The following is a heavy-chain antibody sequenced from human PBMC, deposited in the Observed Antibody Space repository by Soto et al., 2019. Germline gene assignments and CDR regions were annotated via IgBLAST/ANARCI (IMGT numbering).Heavy chain of an antibody. CDR3: AIDRWGGGTDMDV. CDR1: GFTCSTYW. D-gene: IGHD1-1*01. CDR2: INSDGRST. Sequence: EVQLVESGGGLVQPGGSLRLSCAASGFTCSTYWIHWVRKAPGKGLVWVSRINSDGRSTNYADSVKGRFTISRDNAKNTLFLQMNSLRAEDTAVYYCAIDRWGGGTDMDVWGQGTTVTVSS. V-gene: IGHV3-74*01. J-gene: IGHJ6*02.